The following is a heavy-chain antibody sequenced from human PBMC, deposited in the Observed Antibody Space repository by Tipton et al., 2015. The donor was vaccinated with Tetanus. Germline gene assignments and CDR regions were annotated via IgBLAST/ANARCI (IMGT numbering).Heavy chain of an antibody. CDR3: ARGRGLGPHEYFEH. CDR2: ISPFNENV. D-gene: IGHD3/OR15-3a*01. V-gene: IGHV1-18*01. J-gene: IGHJ5*02. CDR1: GYTFTHYG. Sequence: QMQLVQSGAEVKKPGASVKVSCKASGYTFTHYGVNWVRQAPGQGLEWMGWISPFNENVNYAETFQGRLTMTTDRSTATVYMDLRGLRSDDTAVYYCARGRGLGPHEYFEHWGQGTLVTVSS.